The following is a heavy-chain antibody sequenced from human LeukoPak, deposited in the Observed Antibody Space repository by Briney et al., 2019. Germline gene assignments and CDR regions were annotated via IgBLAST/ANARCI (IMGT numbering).Heavy chain of an antibody. CDR1: GFTFSSYA. CDR3: ARDLAGRVTSYGMDV. D-gene: IGHD4-11*01. CDR2: ISGSGGST. V-gene: IGHV3-23*01. Sequence: GGSLRLSCAASGFTFSSYAMSWVRQAPGKGLEWVSAISGSGGSTYYADSVKGRFTISRDNSKSSLYLQMNSLRAEDTAVYYCARDLAGRVTSYGMDVWGHGTTVTVSS. J-gene: IGHJ6*02.